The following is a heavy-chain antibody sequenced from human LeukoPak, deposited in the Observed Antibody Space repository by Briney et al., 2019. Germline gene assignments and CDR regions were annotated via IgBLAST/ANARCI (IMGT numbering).Heavy chain of an antibody. D-gene: IGHD5-24*01. CDR3: ARAHALSPPNRRLQSSSDY. J-gene: IGHJ4*02. CDR2: ISYDGSNK. V-gene: IGHV3-30*19. Sequence: GGSLRLSCAASGFTFSSYGMHWVRQAPGKGLEWVAVISYDGSNKYYADSVKGRFTISRDNSKNTLYLQMNSLRAEDTAVYYCARAHALSPPNRRLQSSSDYWGQGTLATVSS. CDR1: GFTFSSYG.